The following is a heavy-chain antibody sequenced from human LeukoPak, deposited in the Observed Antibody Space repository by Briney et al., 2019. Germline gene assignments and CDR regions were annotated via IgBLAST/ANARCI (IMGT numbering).Heavy chain of an antibody. J-gene: IGHJ6*03. Sequence: NPGGSLRLSCAASGFTFSSYSMNWVRQAPGKGLEWVSSISSSSSYIYYADSVKGRFTISRDNAKNSLYLQMNSLRAEDTAIYYCAKDGLGGFGDYMDVWGKGTTVTISS. D-gene: IGHD3-10*01. CDR2: ISSSSSYI. V-gene: IGHV3-21*01. CDR3: AKDGLGGFGDYMDV. CDR1: GFTFSSYS.